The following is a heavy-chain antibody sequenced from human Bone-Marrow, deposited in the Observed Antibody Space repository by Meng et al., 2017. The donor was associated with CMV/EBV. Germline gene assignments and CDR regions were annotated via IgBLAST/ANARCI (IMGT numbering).Heavy chain of an antibody. D-gene: IGHD1-26*01. V-gene: IGHV3-7*01. CDR1: GFTFSSYW. CDR3: ARVLGGSYYAENWFDP. CDR2: IKQDGSEK. Sequence: GGSLRLSCAASGFTFSSYWMSWVRQAPGKGLEWVANIKQDGSEKYYVDSVKGRFTISRDNAKNSLYLQMNSLRAEGTAVYYCARVLGGSYYAENWFDPWGQGPLVTVSS. J-gene: IGHJ5*02.